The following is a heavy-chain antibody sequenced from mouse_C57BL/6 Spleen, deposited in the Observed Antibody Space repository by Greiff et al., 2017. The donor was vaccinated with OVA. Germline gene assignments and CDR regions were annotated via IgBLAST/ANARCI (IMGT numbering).Heavy chain of an antibody. Sequence: QVQLKESGAELVKPGASVKVSCKASGYTFTSYWMHWVKQRPGQGLEWIGRIHPSDSDTNYNQKFKGKATLTVDKSSSTAYMQLSSLTSEDSAVYYCAMEDSSGYEFAYWGQGTLVTVSA. CDR2: IHPSDSDT. D-gene: IGHD3-2*02. CDR3: AMEDSSGYEFAY. CDR1: GYTFTSYW. J-gene: IGHJ3*01. V-gene: IGHV1-74*01.